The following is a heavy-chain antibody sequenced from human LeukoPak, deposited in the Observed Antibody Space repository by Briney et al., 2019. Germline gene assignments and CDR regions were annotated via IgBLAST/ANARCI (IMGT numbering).Heavy chain of an antibody. Sequence: ASETLSLTCAVYGGSFSGYYWSWIRQPPGKGLESIGEINHDGSTNYNTSLKGRVTISVDTSKNQFSLKLNSVTAADTAVYYCARGAPKEIQLWLRLRGVAFDIWGQGTMVTVSS. CDR1: GGSFSGYY. V-gene: IGHV4-34*01. D-gene: IGHD5-18*01. J-gene: IGHJ3*02. CDR3: ARGAPKEIQLWLRLRGVAFDI. CDR2: INHDGST.